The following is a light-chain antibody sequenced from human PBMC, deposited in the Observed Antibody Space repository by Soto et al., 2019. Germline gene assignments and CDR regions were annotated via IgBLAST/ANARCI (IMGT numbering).Light chain of an antibody. Sequence: DIQMTQSPSTLSVSVGDRFTITCRASQSISSWLAWYQQKPGKATKLLIYKASSLESGVPSRFSGSGSGTEFTLTISRQQPDYFETYYCKQYNRYWTFGQGNKVEIK. CDR1: QSISSW. J-gene: IGKJ1*01. V-gene: IGKV1-5*03. CDR3: KQYNRYWT. CDR2: KAS.